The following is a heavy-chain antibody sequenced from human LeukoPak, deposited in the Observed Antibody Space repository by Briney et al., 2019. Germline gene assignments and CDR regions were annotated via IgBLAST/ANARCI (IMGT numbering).Heavy chain of an antibody. CDR2: IYDSGST. CDR1: GGSISSRSYY. D-gene: IGHD2-21*01. Sequence: SETLSLTCTVSGGSISSRSYYWGWVRQPPGKGLEWIASIYDSGSTYYNPSLKSRATVSVDTSKNQFSLKLYFVTAADTAVYYCARHPALSYCGAGVCWFDTWGQGTLVSVSS. CDR3: ARHPALSYCGAGVCWFDT. J-gene: IGHJ5*02. V-gene: IGHV4-39*01.